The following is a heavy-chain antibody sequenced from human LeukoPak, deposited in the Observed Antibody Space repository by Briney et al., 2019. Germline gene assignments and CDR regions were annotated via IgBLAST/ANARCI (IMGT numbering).Heavy chain of an antibody. CDR3: ARVGWSYYGSGRRSYYYYYMDV. J-gene: IGHJ6*03. CDR1: GCTISSYY. Sequence: SETLSLTCTVSGCTISSYYWSWIRQPPGKGLEWIGYIYYSGSTNYNPSFKSRITISVDTSKNQFSLKLSSVTAADTAVYYCARVGWSYYGSGRRSYYYYYMDVWSKGSTVTVSS. D-gene: IGHD3-10*01. V-gene: IGHV4-59*08. CDR2: IYYSGST.